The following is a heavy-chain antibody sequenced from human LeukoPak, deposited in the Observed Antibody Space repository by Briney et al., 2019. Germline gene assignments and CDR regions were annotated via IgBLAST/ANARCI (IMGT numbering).Heavy chain of an antibody. CDR1: GFTFSSYA. J-gene: IGHJ6*03. V-gene: IGHV3-30*02. D-gene: IGHD5-24*01. CDR3: AKDLDGSAVMDV. CDR2: IRYDGSNK. Sequence: GGSLRLSCAASGFTFSSYAMHRVRQAPGKGLEWVAFIRYDGSNKYYADSVKGRFTISRDNSKNTLYLQMNSLRAEDTAVYYCAKDLDGSAVMDVWGKGTTVTISS.